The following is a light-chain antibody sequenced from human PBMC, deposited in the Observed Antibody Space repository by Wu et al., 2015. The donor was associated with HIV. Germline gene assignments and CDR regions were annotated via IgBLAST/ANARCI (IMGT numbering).Light chain of an antibody. J-gene: IGKJ5*01. V-gene: IGKV1-13*02. CDR3: QQLNSFPLT. Sequence: SASIETESTSLSRASQXISTYLAWYQQTPGKAPRVLIYDASTLQSGVSSRFSGSGSGADFALTISGLQREDFAVYFCQQLNSFPLTFGQGSRLEI. CDR1: QXISTY. CDR2: DAS.